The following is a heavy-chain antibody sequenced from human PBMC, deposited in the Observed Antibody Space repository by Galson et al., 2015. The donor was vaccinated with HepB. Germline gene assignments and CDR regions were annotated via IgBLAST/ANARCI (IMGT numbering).Heavy chain of an antibody. CDR1: GFTFSSYG. D-gene: IGHD1-26*01. J-gene: IGHJ4*02. CDR3: ARDGSGSYPYY. CDR2: IWYDGSNK. Sequence: SLRLSCAASGFTFSSYGMHWVRQAPGKGLEWVAVIWYDGSNKYYADPVKGRFTISRDNSKNTLYLQMNSLRAEDTAVYYCARDGSGSYPYYWGQGTLVTVSS. V-gene: IGHV3-33*01.